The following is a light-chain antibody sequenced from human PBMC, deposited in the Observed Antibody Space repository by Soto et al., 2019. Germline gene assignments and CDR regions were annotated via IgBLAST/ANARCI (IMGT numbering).Light chain of an antibody. Sequence: DIQMTQFPSTLSASVGDRVTITCRASQSISSWLAWYQQEPGKAPKVLIYKASILESGVPSRFSGSGSGTEFTLTISSLQPDAFATYYCQQYNNDLITFGQGTRLEIK. CDR1: QSISSW. CDR3: QQYNNDLIT. CDR2: KAS. V-gene: IGKV1-5*03. J-gene: IGKJ5*01.